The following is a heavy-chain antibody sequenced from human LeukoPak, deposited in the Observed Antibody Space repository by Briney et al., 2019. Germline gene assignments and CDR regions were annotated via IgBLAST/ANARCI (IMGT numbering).Heavy chain of an antibody. V-gene: IGHV1-18*01. Sequence: ASVKVSCKASGGTFSSYAISWVRQAPGPGLEWMGWISAYNGNTNYAQKLQGRVTMTTDTSTSTAYMELRSLRSDDTAVYYCARDRPSDYWGQGTLVTVSS. CDR2: ISAYNGNT. CDR3: ARDRPSDY. J-gene: IGHJ4*02. CDR1: GGTFSSYA.